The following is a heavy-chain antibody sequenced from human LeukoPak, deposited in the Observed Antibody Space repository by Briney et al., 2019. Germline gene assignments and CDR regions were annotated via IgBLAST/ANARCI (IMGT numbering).Heavy chain of an antibody. D-gene: IGHD4-17*01. CDR2: FDPEDGET. V-gene: IGHV1-24*01. CDR3: ATDQWTVTTKDAFDI. J-gene: IGHJ3*02. Sequence: GASVKVSYKVSGYTLTELSMHWVRQAPGKGLEWMGGFDPEDGETIYAQKFQGRVTMTEDTSTDTAYMELSSLRSEDTAVYYCATDQWTVTTKDAFDIWGQGTMVTVSS. CDR1: GYTLTELS.